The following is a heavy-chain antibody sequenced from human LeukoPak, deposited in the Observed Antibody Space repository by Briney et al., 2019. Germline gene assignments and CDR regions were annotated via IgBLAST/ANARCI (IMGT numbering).Heavy chain of an antibody. J-gene: IGHJ4*02. D-gene: IGHD3-10*01. Sequence: GGSLRLSCAASGFTFSNAWMSWVHQAPGKGLEWVGRIKSKIDAETTDFAPPVKGRFSISRDDSKNTLYLQMNSLKTEDTAVYHCTTDSRSYYYRNWGQGTLVTVSS. CDR1: GFTFSNAW. CDR3: TTDSRSYYYRN. CDR2: IKSKIDAETT. V-gene: IGHV3-15*01.